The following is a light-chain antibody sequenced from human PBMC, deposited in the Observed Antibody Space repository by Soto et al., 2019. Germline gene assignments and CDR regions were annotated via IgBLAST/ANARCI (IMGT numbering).Light chain of an antibody. J-gene: IGKJ1*01. CDR3: QQYGNSPRT. V-gene: IGKV3-20*01. CDR2: GAS. Sequence: ESVLTQSPGTLSLSPGERATLSCRASQSVPGKFLAWYQQKPGQAPRLLIYGASSRATGIPDRFSGSGSGTDFTLTISRLEPEDFAVYYCQQYGNSPRTFGQGTKVDI. CDR1: QSVPGKF.